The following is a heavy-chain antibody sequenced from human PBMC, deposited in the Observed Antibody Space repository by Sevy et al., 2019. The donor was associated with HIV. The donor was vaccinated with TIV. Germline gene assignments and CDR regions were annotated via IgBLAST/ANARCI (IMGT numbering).Heavy chain of an antibody. J-gene: IGHJ5*02. CDR3: ARVTRYSSCWHPGRTSDFDP. CDR1: GGSISSYY. V-gene: IGHV4-59*12. D-gene: IGHD6-13*01. CDR2: IYYSGST. Sequence: SETLSLTCTVSGGSISSYYWSWIRQPPGKGLEWIGYIYYSGSTNYNPSLKSRVTISVDTSKNQFSLKLCSVTAADTAVYYCARVTRYSSCWHPGRTSDFDPWGQGTLVTASS.